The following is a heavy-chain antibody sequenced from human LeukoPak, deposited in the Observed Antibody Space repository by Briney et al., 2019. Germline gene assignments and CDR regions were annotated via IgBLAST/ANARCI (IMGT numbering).Heavy chain of an antibody. CDR2: ISGSGSSS. CDR1: GASISSSDSY. V-gene: IGHV3-23*01. J-gene: IGHJ1*01. D-gene: IGHD2-15*01. CDR3: ARGGGLQPFQY. Sequence: ETLSLTCTVSGASISSSDSYWSWIRQPPGKGLEWISAISGSGSSSYYADSVKGRFTISTDNPKKTLYLQMSSLRAEDTAIYYCARGGGLQPFQYWGQGTLVIVSS.